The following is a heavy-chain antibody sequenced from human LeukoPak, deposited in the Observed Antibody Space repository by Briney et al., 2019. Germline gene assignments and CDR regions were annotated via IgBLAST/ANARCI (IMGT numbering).Heavy chain of an antibody. J-gene: IGHJ6*02. CDR3: ARDVSPSYCTNGVCYYYYYYGMDV. CDR1: GFTFSSYA. D-gene: IGHD2-8*01. CDR2: ISGSGGST. V-gene: IGHV3-23*01. Sequence: GGSLRLSCAASGFTFSSYAMSWVRQAPGKGLEWVSAISGSGGSTYYADSVKGRFTISRDNSKNTLYLQMNSLRAEDTAVYYCARDVSPSYCTNGVCYYYYYYGMDVWGQGTTVTVSS.